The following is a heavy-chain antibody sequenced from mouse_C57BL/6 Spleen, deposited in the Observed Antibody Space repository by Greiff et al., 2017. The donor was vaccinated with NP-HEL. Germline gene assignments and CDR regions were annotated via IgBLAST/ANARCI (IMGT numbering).Heavy chain of an antibody. V-gene: IGHV5-4*01. J-gene: IGHJ4*01. Sequence: EVQLVESGGGLVKPGGSLKLSCAASGFTFSSYAMSWVRQTPEKRLEWVATISDGGSYTYYPDNVKGRFTISRDNAKNNLYLQMSHLKSEDTAMYYCARVRSNYGYYYAMDYWGQGTSVTVSS. CDR2: ISDGGSYT. CDR3: ARVRSNYGYYYAMDY. D-gene: IGHD2-5*01. CDR1: GFTFSSYA.